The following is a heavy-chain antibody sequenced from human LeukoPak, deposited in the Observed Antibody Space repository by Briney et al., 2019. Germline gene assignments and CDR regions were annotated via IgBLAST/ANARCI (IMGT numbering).Heavy chain of an antibody. Sequence: GGSLRLSCTVSGFTFSSYAMHWVRQAPGKGLEWVAVTSYDESNKYYADSVKGRFTVSRDNYKDTLYLQMNNLRPDVTAVYFCARDFQTIYYDGSAFYSPFDDWGQGALVIVSS. CDR3: ARDFQTIYYDGSAFYSPFDD. J-gene: IGHJ4*02. CDR1: GFTFSSYA. V-gene: IGHV3-30*14. D-gene: IGHD3-22*01. CDR2: TSYDESNK.